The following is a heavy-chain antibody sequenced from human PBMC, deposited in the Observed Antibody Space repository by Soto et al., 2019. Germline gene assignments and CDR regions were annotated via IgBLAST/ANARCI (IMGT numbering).Heavy chain of an antibody. Sequence: PSETLSLTCTVSGGSISSGGYYWSWIRQHPGKGLEWIGYIYYSGSTYYNPSLKSRVTISVDTSKNQFSLKLSSVTAADTAVYYCARVYGSGNVIDYWGQGTLVTVSS. CDR2: IYYSGST. CDR3: ARVYGSGNVIDY. CDR1: GGSISSGGYY. D-gene: IGHD3-10*01. J-gene: IGHJ4*02. V-gene: IGHV4-31*03.